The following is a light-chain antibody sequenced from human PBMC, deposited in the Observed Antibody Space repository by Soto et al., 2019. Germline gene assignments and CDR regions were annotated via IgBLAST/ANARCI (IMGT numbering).Light chain of an antibody. V-gene: IGLV1-51*01. CDR2: DND. J-gene: IGLJ1*01. CDR3: GTWDSSLSAYV. CDR1: SSTVGNIY. Sequence: QSALTQPPSVSAAPGQRVTISCSGSSSTVGNIYVSWYQQLPGTAPKLLIYDNDKRPSGIPDRFSGSKSGTSATLGITGLQTGDEADYFCGTWDSSLSAYVFGSGTKVTVL.